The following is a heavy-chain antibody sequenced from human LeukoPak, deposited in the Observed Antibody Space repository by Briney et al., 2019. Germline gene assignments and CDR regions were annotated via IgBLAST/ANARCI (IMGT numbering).Heavy chain of an antibody. D-gene: IGHD2-2*02. CDR2: IYSSGST. V-gene: IGHV4-61*02. CDR3: AGDNTDEVLDY. J-gene: IGHJ4*02. Sequence: PSETLSLTCSVSGGSIRSGNYYWSWIRQPAGKGLEWIGRIYSSGSTNYNPSLKSRVTISIDTSKNQFSLKLSSVTAADTAVYYCAGDNTDEVLDYWGQGTLVTVSS. CDR1: GGSIRSGNYY.